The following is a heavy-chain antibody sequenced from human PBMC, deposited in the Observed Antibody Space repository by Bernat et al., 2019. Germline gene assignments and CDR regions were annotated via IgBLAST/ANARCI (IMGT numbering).Heavy chain of an antibody. J-gene: IGHJ3*02. D-gene: IGHD5-24*01. CDR2: INIDGTQI. V-gene: IGHV3-7*03. CDR1: GFTFSTSW. Sequence: EVHLVESGGGLVQPGGSLRLSCAASGFTFSTSWMAWVRQAPGKGLEWVANINIDGTQIYSVASVRGRFTMSRDNAKNSLYLQMSSLRAEDTAVYYCARDPNYAALDIWGQGTMVTVSS. CDR3: ARDPNYAALDI.